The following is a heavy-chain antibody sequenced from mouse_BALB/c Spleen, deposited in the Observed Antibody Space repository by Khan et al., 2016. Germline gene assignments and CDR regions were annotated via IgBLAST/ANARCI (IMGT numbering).Heavy chain of an antibody. CDR3: ARGDYGNYAAY. V-gene: IGHV14-1*02. Sequence: MQLKQSGAELVRPGASVKLSCKASGFNIKDNFIHWVKQRPEQGLECIGWIDPENGNTIYAPKFQGRASITADTSSNTAYLQLSSLTSEDTAVYYCARGDYGNYAAYWGQGALVTVSA. D-gene: IGHD2-1*01. CDR2: IDPENGNT. J-gene: IGHJ3*01. CDR1: GFNIKDNF.